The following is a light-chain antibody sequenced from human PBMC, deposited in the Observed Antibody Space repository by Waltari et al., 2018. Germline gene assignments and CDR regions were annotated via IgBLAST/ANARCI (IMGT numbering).Light chain of an antibody. CDR3: AAWDDSLNGPV. Sequence: QSVVTQPPSASGTPGQRVTISCSGSSSNIGSNTVNWFQQLPGMAPRLLIYSNDQGPSGVPDRFSASTSGTSASLGISGLQSEDEADYYCAAWDDSLNGPVFGGGTKVTVL. CDR2: SND. CDR1: SSNIGSNT. J-gene: IGLJ2*01. V-gene: IGLV1-44*01.